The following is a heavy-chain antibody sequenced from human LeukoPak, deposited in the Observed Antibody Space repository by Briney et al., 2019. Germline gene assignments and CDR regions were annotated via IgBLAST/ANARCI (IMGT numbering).Heavy chain of an antibody. V-gene: IGHV3-23*01. CDR2: ISGSGGST. Sequence: GGSLRLSCAASGFTFTRYAMSWVRQAPGKGLEWVSAISGSGGSTYYADSVKGRFTISRDNSKNTLYLQMNSLRAEDTAVYYCAKVSQIGTSRLGYCSSTSCYRYFDYWGQGTLVTVSS. CDR3: AKVSQIGTSRLGYCSSTSCYRYFDY. CDR1: GFTFTRYA. D-gene: IGHD2-2*02. J-gene: IGHJ4*02.